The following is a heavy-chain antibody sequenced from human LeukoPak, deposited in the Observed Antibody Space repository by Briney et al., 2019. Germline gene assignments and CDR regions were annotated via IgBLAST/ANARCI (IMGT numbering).Heavy chain of an antibody. Sequence: GGSLRLSCAASGFTFSSYSMNWVRQAPGKGLEWVSSISSSSSYIYYADSVKGRFTISRDNAKNSLYLQMNSLRAEDTAVYYCARDWGLSDGGHDVYYFDYWGQGTLVTVSS. D-gene: IGHD5-12*01. J-gene: IGHJ4*02. CDR2: ISSSSSYI. CDR3: ARDWGLSDGGHDVYYFDY. V-gene: IGHV3-21*01. CDR1: GFTFSSYS.